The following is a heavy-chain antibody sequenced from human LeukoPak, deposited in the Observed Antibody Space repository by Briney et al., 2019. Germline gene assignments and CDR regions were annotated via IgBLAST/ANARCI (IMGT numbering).Heavy chain of an antibody. CDR2: TYYRSKWSI. D-gene: IGHD1-1*01. CDR1: GDTVSSNLVT. Sequence: SQTLSLTCAISGDTVSSNLVTWNWVRQSPSGGLEWLGRTYYRSKWSIDYAVSVESRITINPDTSKNQFSLQLRSVTPEDTAVYYCARARSGIFDYWGQGTLVTVSS. J-gene: IGHJ4*02. V-gene: IGHV6-1*01. CDR3: ARARSGIFDY.